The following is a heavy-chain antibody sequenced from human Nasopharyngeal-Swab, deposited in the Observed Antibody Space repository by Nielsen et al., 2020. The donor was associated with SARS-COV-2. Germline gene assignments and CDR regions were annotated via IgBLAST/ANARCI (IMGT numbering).Heavy chain of an antibody. V-gene: IGHV3-30-3*01. CDR1: GFTFSSYA. CDR3: ARDKSKFKHYFDY. Sequence: GESLKISCAASGFTFSSYAMHWVRQAPGKGLEWVAVISYDGSNKYYADSVKGRFTISRGNSKNTLYLQMNSLRAEDTAVYYCARDKSKFKHYFDYWGQGTLVTVSS. J-gene: IGHJ4*02. CDR2: ISYDGSNK.